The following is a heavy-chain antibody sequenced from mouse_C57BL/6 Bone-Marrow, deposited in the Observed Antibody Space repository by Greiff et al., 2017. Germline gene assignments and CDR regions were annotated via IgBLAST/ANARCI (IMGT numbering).Heavy chain of an antibody. V-gene: IGHV1-74*01. Sequence: QVQLQQPGAELVKPGASVTVPCKASGYPFPSYWLHWVKQRPGQRLEWIGRIHPSDRDTNYNQKFKGKATLTVDNSSSTAYMQLSSLTSEDAAVYYGARGDCWGQGTAGTVSA. J-gene: IGHJ4*01. CDR3: ARGDC. CDR2: IHPSDRDT. CDR1: GYPFPSYW.